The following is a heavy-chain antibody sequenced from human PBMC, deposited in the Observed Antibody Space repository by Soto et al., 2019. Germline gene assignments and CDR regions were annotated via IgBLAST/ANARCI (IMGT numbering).Heavy chain of an antibody. CDR2: ISVSGHDT. V-gene: IGHV3-23*01. CDR3: AKFQVEGYHNYYGMDV. CDR1: GFTFSSYA. J-gene: IGHJ6*02. Sequence: QPGGSLRLSCAASGFTFSSYAFSWVRQAPGKGLEWVSTISVSGHDTYYADSVKGRFTISRDNSRDTLYLEMNGLRAEDTALYYCAKFQVEGYHNYYGMDVWGQGTTVTVSS.